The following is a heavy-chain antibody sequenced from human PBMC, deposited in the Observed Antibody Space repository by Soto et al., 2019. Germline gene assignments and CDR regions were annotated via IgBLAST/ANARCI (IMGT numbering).Heavy chain of an antibody. CDR3: ARDLLYGSGPVWPHYYSGMDV. J-gene: IGHJ6*02. CDR1: GFTVSSNY. Sequence: PGGSLRLSCAASGFTVSSNYMSWVRQAPGKGLEWVSVIYSGGSTYYADSVKGRFTISRDNSKNTLYLQMNSLRAEDTAVYYCARDLLYGSGPVWPHYYSGMDVWGQGTTVTVSS. D-gene: IGHD3-10*01. V-gene: IGHV3-53*01. CDR2: IYSGGST.